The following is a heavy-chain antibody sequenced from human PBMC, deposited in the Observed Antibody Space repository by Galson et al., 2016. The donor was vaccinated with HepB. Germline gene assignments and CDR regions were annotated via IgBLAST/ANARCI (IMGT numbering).Heavy chain of an antibody. V-gene: IGHV3-11*06. CDR1: GFTFSNHY. D-gene: IGHD6-19*01. CDR2: ISSYITYT. Sequence: SLRLSCAASGFTFSNHYMSWIRQAPGKGLEWVAYISSYITYTNYADSVRGRFTISRDNAKNSLYLQMSSLRPEDTAVYYCAGLLWLGRNWYFDPWVRGTLVTVSS. CDR3: AGLLWLGRNWYFDP. J-gene: IGHJ2*01.